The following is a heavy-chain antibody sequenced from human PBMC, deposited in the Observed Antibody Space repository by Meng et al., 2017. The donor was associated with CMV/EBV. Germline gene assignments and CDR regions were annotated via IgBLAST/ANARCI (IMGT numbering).Heavy chain of an antibody. J-gene: IGHJ4*02. CDR2: ISSSSSYI. CDR1: GLTFSSYS. CDR3: ASYSSSWEGY. D-gene: IGHD6-13*01. Sequence: VQLVEAGGGPVKPGGSLRPSFAASGLTFSSYSMNWVRQAPGKGLEWVSSISSSSSYIYYADSVKGRFTISRDNAKNSLYLQMNSLRAEDTAVYYCASYSSSWEGYWGQGTLVTVSS. V-gene: IGHV3-21*01.